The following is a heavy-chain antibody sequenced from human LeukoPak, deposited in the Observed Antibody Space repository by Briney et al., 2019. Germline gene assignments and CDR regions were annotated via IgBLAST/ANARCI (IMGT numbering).Heavy chain of an antibody. V-gene: IGHV1-18*01. J-gene: IGHJ5*02. CDR3: ASSCYYGSGSDNWFDP. CDR2: ISAYNGNT. CDR1: GDTFTSYG. Sequence: ASVKVSCKASGDTFTSYGISWVRQAPGQGLEWMGWISAYNGNTNYAQKLQGKVTMTTDTSTSTAYMELRSLRSDDTAVYYCASSCYYGSGSDNWFDPWGQGTLVTVSS. D-gene: IGHD3-10*01.